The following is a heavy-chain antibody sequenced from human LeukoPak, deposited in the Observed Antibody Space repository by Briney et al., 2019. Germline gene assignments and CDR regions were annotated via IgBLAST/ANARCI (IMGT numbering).Heavy chain of an antibody. CDR2: ISGSGGST. Sequence: GGSLRLSRAASGFTFSSYAMSWVRQAPGKGLEWVSAISGSGGSTYYADSVKGRFTISRDNSKNTLYLQMNSLRAEDTAVYYCAKDGRFVWYYYGSGSGYWGQGTLVPVSS. V-gene: IGHV3-23*01. J-gene: IGHJ4*02. D-gene: IGHD3-10*01. CDR1: GFTFSSYA. CDR3: AKDGRFVWYYYGSGSGY.